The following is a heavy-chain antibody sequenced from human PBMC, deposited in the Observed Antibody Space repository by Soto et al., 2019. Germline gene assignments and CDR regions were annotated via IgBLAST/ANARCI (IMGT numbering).Heavy chain of an antibody. V-gene: IGHV3-33*01. CDR2: IWYDGSNK. J-gene: IGHJ4*02. Sequence: QVQLVESGGGVVQPGRSLRLSCAASGFTFSSYGMHWVRQAPGKGLEWVAVIWYDGSNKYYADSVKGRFTISRDNSKNTLYLHITSLRAEDTAVYYCAREEPPERGFDYWGQGTLVTVSS. CDR1: GFTFSSYG. CDR3: AREEPPERGFDY.